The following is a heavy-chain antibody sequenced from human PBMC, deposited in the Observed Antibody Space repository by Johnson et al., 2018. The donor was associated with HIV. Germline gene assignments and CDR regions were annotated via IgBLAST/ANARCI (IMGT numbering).Heavy chain of an antibody. CDR1: GFTFSSYA. J-gene: IGHJ3*02. CDR2: ISGSGDST. D-gene: IGHD5-24*01. V-gene: IGHV3-23*04. Sequence: MQLVESGGGLVQRGGSLRLSCAAYGFTFSSYAMTWVRQAPGKGVEWVSAISGSGDSTYYADSVQGRFTISRDNSKNTLYLQMISLRAEDTAVYYCARACRDGYTCDAFDIWGQGTMVTVSS. CDR3: ARACRDGYTCDAFDI.